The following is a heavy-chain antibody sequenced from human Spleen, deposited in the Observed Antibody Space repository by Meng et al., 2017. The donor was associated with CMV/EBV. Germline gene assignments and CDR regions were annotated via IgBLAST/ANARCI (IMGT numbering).Heavy chain of an antibody. CDR1: GGSVSSGSYY. CDR3: ARGVVYGDFSRGYYFDY. J-gene: IGHJ4*02. CDR2: IYYSGNT. V-gene: IGHV4-61*01. D-gene: IGHD3-3*01. Sequence: SETLSLTCTVSGGSVSSGSYYWSWIRQPPGKGLEWIGYIYYSGNTNYNPSLKSRVTISVDTSENQFSLKMRSVTAADTAVYYCARGVVYGDFSRGYYFDYWGQGALVTVSS.